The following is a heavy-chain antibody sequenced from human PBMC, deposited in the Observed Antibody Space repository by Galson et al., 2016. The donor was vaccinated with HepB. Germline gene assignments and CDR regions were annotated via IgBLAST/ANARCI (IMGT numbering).Heavy chain of an antibody. V-gene: IGHV3-30*18. J-gene: IGHJ4*02. D-gene: IGHD3-3*01. CDR3: AKPAMEWLQLPRPLDF. CDR1: GFTFGSYW. CDR2: ISYDEIKT. Sequence: SLRLSCAASGFTFGSYWVSWVRQAPGKGLEWVAVISYDEIKTDYADSVKGRFTISRDNSNKTLFLHMESLSPEDTALYLCAKPAMEWLQLPRPLDFWGQGTLVTVSS.